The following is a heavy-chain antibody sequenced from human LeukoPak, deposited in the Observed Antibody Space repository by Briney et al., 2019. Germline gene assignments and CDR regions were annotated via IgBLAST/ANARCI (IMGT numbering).Heavy chain of an antibody. V-gene: IGHV4-39*07. CDR1: GGSISSSSYY. Sequence: SETLSLTCTVSGGSISSSSYYWGWIRQPPGKGLEWIGSIYYSGSTYYNPSLKSRVTISVYTSKNQFSLTLSSVTAADTAVYYCASGGGYSYSRGYFDLWGRGTLVTVSS. J-gene: IGHJ2*01. CDR2: IYYSGST. CDR3: ASGGGYSYSRGYFDL. D-gene: IGHD5-18*01.